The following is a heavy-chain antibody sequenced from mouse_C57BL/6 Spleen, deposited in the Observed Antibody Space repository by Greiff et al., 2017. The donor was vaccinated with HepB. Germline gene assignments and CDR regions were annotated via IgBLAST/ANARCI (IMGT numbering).Heavy chain of an antibody. V-gene: IGHV1-82*01. J-gene: IGHJ2*01. CDR2: IYPGDGDT. D-gene: IGHD1-1*01. CDR1: GYAFSSSW. Sequence: VQLQQSGPELVKPGASVNISCKASGYAFSSSWMNWVKQRPGKGLEWIGRIYPGDGDTNYNGKFKGKATLTADKSSSTAYMQLSSLTSEDSAVYFCATSTVVPLDYWGQGTTLTVSS. CDR3: ATSTVVPLDY.